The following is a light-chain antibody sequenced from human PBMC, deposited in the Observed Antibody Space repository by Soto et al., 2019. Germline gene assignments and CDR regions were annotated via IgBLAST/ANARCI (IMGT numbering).Light chain of an antibody. V-gene: IGLV2-8*01. CDR1: SSDVGGYNY. CDR2: EVT. Sequence: QSALTQPPSASGSPGQSVTISCTGASSDVGGYNYVSWFQQHPGKAPKLIIYEVTKRPSGVPDRFSGSKSGNTASLTVSGLQAEDEADYYCTSYAGSNYVFGTGTQLTVL. J-gene: IGLJ1*01. CDR3: TSYAGSNYV.